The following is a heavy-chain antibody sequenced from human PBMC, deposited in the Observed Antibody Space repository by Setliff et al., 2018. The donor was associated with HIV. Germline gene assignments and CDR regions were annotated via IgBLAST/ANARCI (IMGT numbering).Heavy chain of an antibody. CDR3: ARASGHVAHQGMDV. CDR2: VHSTGNN. J-gene: IGHJ6*02. V-gene: IGHV4-31*03. Sequence: SETLSLTCTVSGGSINRGHDYWSWIRQHPGKGLEWIGYVHSTGNNYYNTSLKSRPSISVDTSKSHFSLNLISVTAEDAAVYYCARASGHVAHQGMDVWGQGTTVTVSS. CDR1: GGSINRGHDY. D-gene: IGHD2-21*01.